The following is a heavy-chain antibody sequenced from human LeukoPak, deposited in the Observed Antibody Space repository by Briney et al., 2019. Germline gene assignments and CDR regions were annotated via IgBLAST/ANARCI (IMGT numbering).Heavy chain of an antibody. CDR1: GFTFSSYW. V-gene: IGHV3-7*03. Sequence: GGSLRLSCAASGFTFSSYWMSWVRQAPGKGLEWVANIKQDGSEKYYVDSVKGRFTISRDNAKNSLYLQMNSLRAEDTALYYCARAGLYNWNYEGTAYFDYWGQGTLVTVSS. CDR3: ARAGLYNWNYEGTAYFDY. D-gene: IGHD1-7*01. CDR2: IKQDGSEK. J-gene: IGHJ4*02.